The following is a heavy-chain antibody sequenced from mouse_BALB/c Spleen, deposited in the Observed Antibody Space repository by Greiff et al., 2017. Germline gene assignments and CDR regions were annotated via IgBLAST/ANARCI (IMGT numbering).Heavy chain of an antibody. CDR3: TRDDGVITTGGAMDY. V-gene: IGHV5-6-4*01. Sequence: DVKLVESGGGLVKPGGSLKLSCAASGFTFSSYTMSWVRQTPEKRLEWVATISSGGSYTYYPDSVKGRFTISRDNAKNTLYLQMSSLKSEDTAMYYCTRDDGVITTGGAMDYWGQGTSVTVSS. CDR2: ISSGGSYT. J-gene: IGHJ4*01. D-gene: IGHD1-1*01. CDR1: GFTFSSYT.